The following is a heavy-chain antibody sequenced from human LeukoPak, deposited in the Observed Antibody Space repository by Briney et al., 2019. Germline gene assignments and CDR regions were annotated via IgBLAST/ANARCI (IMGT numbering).Heavy chain of an antibody. CDR3: ARDRDYGGTRIDDY. CDR2: ISAYNGNT. V-gene: IGHV1-18*01. D-gene: IGHD4-23*01. Sequence: ASVQVSCKASVYTFTSYGISWVRQAPGQGLEWMGWISAYNGNTNYARKLQGRVTMTTDTSTSTAYMVLRNLRSDDTAVYYCARDRDYGGTRIDDYWGQGTLVTVSS. J-gene: IGHJ4*02. CDR1: VYTFTSYG.